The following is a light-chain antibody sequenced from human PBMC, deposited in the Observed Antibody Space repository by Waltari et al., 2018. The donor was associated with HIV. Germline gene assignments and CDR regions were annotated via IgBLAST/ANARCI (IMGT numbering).Light chain of an antibody. J-gene: IGLJ2*01. CDR3: HVWDTISDHVV. CDR2: YNA. V-gene: IGLV3-21*04. Sequence: SYVLTQPPSVSVPPCQTAKITCVGNNIGTKIVHWYQQKPDQAPVLVIYYNADRPSGIPERVSGSNSGNTATLTINRVEAGDEADYYCHVWDTISDHVVFGGGSKLTVL. CDR1: NIGTKI.